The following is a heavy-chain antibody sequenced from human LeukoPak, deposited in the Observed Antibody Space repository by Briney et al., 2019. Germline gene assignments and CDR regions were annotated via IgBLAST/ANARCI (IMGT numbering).Heavy chain of an antibody. V-gene: IGHV4-59*08. CDR1: GGSISSNC. CDR3: ARHQASSGSPRFDY. D-gene: IGHD3-10*01. Sequence: PSETLSLTCTVAGGSISSNCWSWIRQSPGKGLEWIGHIYYSGSTNYNPSLKSRVTISVDTSKNQFSLKLNSVTAADTAVYYCARHQASSGSPRFDYWGQGTLVTVSS. J-gene: IGHJ4*02. CDR2: IYYSGST.